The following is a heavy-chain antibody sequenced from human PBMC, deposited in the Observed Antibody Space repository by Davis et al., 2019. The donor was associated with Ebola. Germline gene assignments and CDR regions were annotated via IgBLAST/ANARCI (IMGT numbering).Heavy chain of an antibody. CDR3: AKGRGPYRRGDAFDV. CDR2: VFSGDSDT. V-gene: IGHV5-51*01. CDR1: GYKFSDYW. J-gene: IGHJ3*01. Sequence: GESLKISCKASGYKFSDYWIGWVRQEPGKGLEWMGIVFSGDSDTRYSPSFEGQVTIPADKSITTVYLQWSSLKASDTAMYFCAKGRGPYRRGDAFDVWGRGTMVTVSS. D-gene: IGHD3-10*01.